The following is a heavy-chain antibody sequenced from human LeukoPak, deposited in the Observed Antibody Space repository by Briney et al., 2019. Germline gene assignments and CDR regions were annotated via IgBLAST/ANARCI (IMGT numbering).Heavy chain of an antibody. CDR1: GGTFSGYA. CDR2: IIPIFGIA. J-gene: IGHJ4*02. V-gene: IGHV1-69*04. D-gene: IGHD1-26*01. CDR3: ARARGSGSYENPYYFDY. Sequence: SVKVSCKASGGTFSGYAISWVRQAPGQGLEWMGRIIPIFGIANYAQKFQGRVTITADKSTSTAYMELSSLRSEDTAVYYCARARGSGSYENPYYFDYWGQGTLVTVSS.